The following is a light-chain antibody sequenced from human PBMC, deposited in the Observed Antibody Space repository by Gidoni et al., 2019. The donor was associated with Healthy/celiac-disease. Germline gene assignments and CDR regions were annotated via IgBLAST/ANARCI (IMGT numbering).Light chain of an antibody. V-gene: IGKV3-20*01. CDR2: GAS. CDR3: QQYGSSPKT. J-gene: IGKJ1*01. Sequence: EIVLTQSPGTLSLSPGERATLSCRASQSVSSSYLAWYQQKPGQAPRLLIYGASSRATGIPDRFSGSGSGTDFTLTISRLEPEDFAVYYYQQYGSSPKTFXQXTKVXIK. CDR1: QSVSSSY.